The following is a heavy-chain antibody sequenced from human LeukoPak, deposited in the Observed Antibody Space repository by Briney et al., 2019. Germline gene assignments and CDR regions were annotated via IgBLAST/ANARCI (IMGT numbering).Heavy chain of an antibody. CDR1: GFTFSSYW. CDR2: IKQDGSEK. D-gene: IGHD3-10*01. Sequence: PGGSLRLSCAASGFTFSSYWMSWVRQAPGKGLEGVANIKQDGSEKYYVDSVKGRFTISRDNAKNSLYLQMSSLRAEDTAVYYCARDDGSGSYYLYYYYGMDVWGQGTTVTVSS. CDR3: ARDDGSGSYYLYYYYGMDV. J-gene: IGHJ6*02. V-gene: IGHV3-7*01.